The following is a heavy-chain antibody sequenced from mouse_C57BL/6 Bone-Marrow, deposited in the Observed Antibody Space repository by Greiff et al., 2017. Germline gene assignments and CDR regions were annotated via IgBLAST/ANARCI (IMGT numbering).Heavy chain of an antibody. D-gene: IGHD1-1*01. V-gene: IGHV5-6*01. Sequence: VHVKQSGGDLVKPGGSLKLSCAASGFTFSSYGMSWVRQTPDKRLEWVATISSGGSYTYYPDSVKGRFTISRDNAKNTLYLPMSSLKSEDTAMYYGARPSRDYYGSRFAYWGQGTLGTVSA. CDR1: GFTFSSYG. CDR2: ISSGGSYT. CDR3: ARPSRDYYGSRFAY. J-gene: IGHJ3*01.